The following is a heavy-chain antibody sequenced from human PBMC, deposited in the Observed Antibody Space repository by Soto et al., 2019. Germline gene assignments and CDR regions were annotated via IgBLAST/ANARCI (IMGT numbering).Heavy chain of an antibody. CDR2: IYWDDDK. V-gene: IGHV2-5*02. Sequence: QITLKESGPTLVKPTQTLTLTCTFSGFSLSTSGVGVGWIRQPPGKALEWLALIYWDDDKRYSPSLNSSLTTXKDXSTPQVVLTTTNIATVDTATYYFSHHLDRAMVPLYWRQGTLVTVSS. D-gene: IGHD5-18*01. CDR3: SHHLDRAMVPLY. J-gene: IGHJ4*02. CDR1: GFSLSTSGVG.